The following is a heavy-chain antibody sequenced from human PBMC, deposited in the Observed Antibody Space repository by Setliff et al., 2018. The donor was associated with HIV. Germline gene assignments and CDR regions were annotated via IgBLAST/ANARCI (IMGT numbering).Heavy chain of an antibody. CDR2: IDHSGST. CDR1: GGSFSNYY. V-gene: IGHV4-34*01. D-gene: IGHD3-3*01. CDR3: ARGRQFTFWSAYMHMDV. Sequence: SETLSLTCAVYGGSFSNYYWTWIRQTPGEGLEWIGEIDHSGSTKYNPSLKSRVAISVDTSKNQFSLKVNPVTAADTAIYYCARGRQFTFWSAYMHMDVWGKGTSVTVSS. J-gene: IGHJ6*03.